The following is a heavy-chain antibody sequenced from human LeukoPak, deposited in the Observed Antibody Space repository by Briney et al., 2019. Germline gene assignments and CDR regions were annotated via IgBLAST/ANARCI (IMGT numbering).Heavy chain of an antibody. Sequence: SETLSLTCTVSGGSISSYYWSWIRQPPGKGREWIGYIYYSGSTNYNPSLKSRVTISVDTSKNQFSLKLSSVTAADTALYYCARVGYCSSTSCYHYYMDVWGKGTTVTVSS. J-gene: IGHJ6*03. CDR2: IYYSGST. V-gene: IGHV4-59*01. D-gene: IGHD2-2*01. CDR1: GGSISSYY. CDR3: ARVGYCSSTSCYHYYMDV.